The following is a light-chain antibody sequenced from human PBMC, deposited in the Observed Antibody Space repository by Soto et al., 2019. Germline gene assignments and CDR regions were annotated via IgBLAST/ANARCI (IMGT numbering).Light chain of an antibody. J-gene: IGKJ1*01. CDR2: GSS. CDR3: QQYNSWLWT. Sequence: TQSPASLSVSPGERVTLSCRASQSVSNNLVWYQQKPGQAPRLLMYGSSIRATGIPARFSGGGSGTEFTLIISSLQSEDSAAYYCQQYNSWLWTFGQGTKVDIK. CDR1: QSVSNN. V-gene: IGKV3-15*01.